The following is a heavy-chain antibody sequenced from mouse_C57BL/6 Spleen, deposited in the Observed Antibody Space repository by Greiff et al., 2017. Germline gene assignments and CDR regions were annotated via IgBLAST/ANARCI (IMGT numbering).Heavy chain of an antibody. Sequence: QVQLQQPGAELVRPGSSVKLSCKASGYTFTGYWMDWVKQRPGQGLEWIGNIYPSDSETHYNQKFKDKATLTVDKSSSTAYMQLSSLTSEDSAVYYCARGIYYDYDRGAYWGQGTLVTVSA. CDR3: ARGIYYDYDRGAY. CDR2: IYPSDSET. CDR1: GYTFTGYW. J-gene: IGHJ3*01. D-gene: IGHD2-4*01. V-gene: IGHV1-61*01.